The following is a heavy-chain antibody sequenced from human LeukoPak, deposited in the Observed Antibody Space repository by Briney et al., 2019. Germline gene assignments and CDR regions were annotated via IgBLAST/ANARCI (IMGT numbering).Heavy chain of an antibody. CDR3: ATVGFGYYYGSGSSGS. CDR1: GYTLTELS. D-gene: IGHD3-10*01. V-gene: IGHV1-24*01. Sequence: ASVKVSCNVSGYTLTELSMHWVRQAPGKGLEWMGGFDPEDGETIYAQKFQGRVTMTEDTSTDTAYMELSSLRSEDTAVYYCATVGFGYYYGSGSSGSWGQGTLVTVSS. J-gene: IGHJ5*02. CDR2: FDPEDGET.